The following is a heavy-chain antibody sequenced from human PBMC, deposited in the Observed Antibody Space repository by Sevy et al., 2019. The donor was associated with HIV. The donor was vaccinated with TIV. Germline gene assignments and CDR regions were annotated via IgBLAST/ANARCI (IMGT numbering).Heavy chain of an antibody. CDR2: IKSKTDGGTT. CDR1: GFTFSNAW. J-gene: IGHJ6*02. V-gene: IGHV3-15*01. CDR3: TTDLSGSYRGFYYYYGMDV. Sequence: GGSLRLSCAASGFTFSNAWMSWVRQAPGKGLEWVGRIKSKTDGGTTDYAAPVKGRFTISRDDSKNTLYLQMNSLKTEDTAVYYCTTDLSGSYRGFYYYYGMDVWGQGTTVTVSS. D-gene: IGHD1-26*01.